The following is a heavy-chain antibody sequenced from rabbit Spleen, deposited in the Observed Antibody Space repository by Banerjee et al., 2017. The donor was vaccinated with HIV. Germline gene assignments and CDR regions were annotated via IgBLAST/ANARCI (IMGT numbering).Heavy chain of an antibody. CDR3: ARDTGSSFSSYGMDL. D-gene: IGHD8-1*01. CDR2: IEPIFGRT. J-gene: IGHJ6*01. CDR1: GFDFSSYG. Sequence: QEQLVESGGGLVQPGGSLKLSCKASGFDFSSYGVSWVRQTPGKGLEWIGYIEPIFGRTYYASWVDGRFTISSHNAQNTLYLQLNSLTVADTATYFCARDTGSSFSSYGMDLWGPGTLVTVS. V-gene: IGHV1S47*01.